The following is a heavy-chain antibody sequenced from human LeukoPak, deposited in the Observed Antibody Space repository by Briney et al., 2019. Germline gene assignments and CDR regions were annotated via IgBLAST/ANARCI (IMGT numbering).Heavy chain of an antibody. Sequence: ASVKVSCKASGYTFTGYYIHWVRQARGQGLEWMGWINPKSGDTYYAQKFQGRVTMTRDTSISTVYMELSRLRSDDTAVYFCARDERQWLRWGGDYFENWGQGTLVTVSS. CDR3: ARDERQWLRWGGDYFEN. J-gene: IGHJ4*02. V-gene: IGHV1-2*02. CDR1: GYTFTGYY. D-gene: IGHD5-12*01. CDR2: INPKSGDT.